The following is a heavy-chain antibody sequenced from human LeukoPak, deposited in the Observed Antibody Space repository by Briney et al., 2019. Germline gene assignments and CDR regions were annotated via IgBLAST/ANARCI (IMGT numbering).Heavy chain of an antibody. Sequence: SGPALVKPTQTLTLTCSFSGFSLSTSGMCVSWIRQPPGKALEWLARIDWDDDKYYSTSLKTRLTISKDTSKNQVVLTMTNMDPVDTATYYCARLLPSGEENYFDYWGQGTLVTVSS. V-gene: IGHV2-70*11. CDR1: GFSLSTSGMC. CDR3: ARLLPSGEENYFDY. CDR2: IDWDDDK. D-gene: IGHD3-10*01. J-gene: IGHJ4*02.